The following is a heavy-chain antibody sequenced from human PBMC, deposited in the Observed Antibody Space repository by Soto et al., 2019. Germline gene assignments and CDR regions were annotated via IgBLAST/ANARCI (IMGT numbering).Heavy chain of an antibody. J-gene: IGHJ4*02. CDR2: IHFSGST. CDR1: GGSISLYY. Sequence: SETLCLTCTASGGSISLYYWSWIRQPPGKGLEWIGYIHFSGSTNSNPSLKSRVTMSVDTSKNQFSLKLNSVTAADTALYYCARHRLDYGSGSYYFDYWGQGTLVTVS. CDR3: ARHRLDYGSGSYYFDY. D-gene: IGHD3-10*01. V-gene: IGHV4-59*08.